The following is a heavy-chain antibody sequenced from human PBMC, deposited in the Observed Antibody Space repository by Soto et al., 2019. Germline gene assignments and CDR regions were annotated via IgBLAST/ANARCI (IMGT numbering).Heavy chain of an antibody. Sequence: QVHLVESGGDVVQPGRSLRLSCAASGFSFSSYAIHWVRQAPGKGLEWVAVISYDGSDMYYGDSVKGRFTISRDNSKNTLYLQMNSLRPDDTAVYYCAKDPRGIVGAGAWLDSWGHGTLVIVSS. CDR3: AKDPRGIVGAGAWLDS. J-gene: IGHJ5*01. V-gene: IGHV3-30*18. D-gene: IGHD1-26*01. CDR2: ISYDGSDM. CDR1: GFSFSSYA.